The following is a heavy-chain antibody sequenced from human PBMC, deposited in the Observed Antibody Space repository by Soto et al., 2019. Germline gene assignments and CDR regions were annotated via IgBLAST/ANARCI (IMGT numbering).Heavy chain of an antibody. Sequence: EVQVVESGGGLVKPGGSLRLSCAVSGFTFSTYNMNWVRQAPGKGLQWVSSNSSSSSYIYYADSVKGRFTISRDNAKNSLYLQMNSLRVEDTAVYYCSRYYDSLTGYNYWGQGTLVIVSS. CDR1: GFTFSTYN. V-gene: IGHV3-21*01. D-gene: IGHD3-9*01. CDR2: NSSSSSYI. J-gene: IGHJ4*02. CDR3: SRYYDSLTGYNY.